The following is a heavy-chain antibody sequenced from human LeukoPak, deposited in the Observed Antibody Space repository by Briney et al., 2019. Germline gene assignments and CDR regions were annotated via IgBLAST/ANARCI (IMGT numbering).Heavy chain of an antibody. CDR1: GFTFSNYW. D-gene: IGHD3-10*01. CDR3: ARDTYYYGSGSYFFDY. V-gene: IGHV3-7*01. Sequence: GGSLRLSCAASGFTFSNYWMSWVRQAPGKGLEWVANIEQDGSEKYYVDSVKGRFTISRDNAKNSLYLQMNSLRAEDTAVYYCARDTYYYGSGSYFFDYWGQGTVVSVSS. CDR2: IEQDGSEK. J-gene: IGHJ4*02.